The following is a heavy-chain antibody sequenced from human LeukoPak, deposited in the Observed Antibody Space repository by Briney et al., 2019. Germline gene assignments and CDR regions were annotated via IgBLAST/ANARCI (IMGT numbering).Heavy chain of an antibody. CDR3: ARGYSSGWSDY. V-gene: IGHV4-59*01. CDR2: IYYSGST. J-gene: IGHJ4*02. D-gene: IGHD6-19*01. Sequence: SETLSLTCTVSGGSISSYYWSWIRQPPGKGLEWIGYIYYSGSTNYNPSLKSRVTISVDTSKNQFSLKLSSVTAADTAVYYCARGYSSGWSDYWGQGTLVTVSS. CDR1: GGSISSYY.